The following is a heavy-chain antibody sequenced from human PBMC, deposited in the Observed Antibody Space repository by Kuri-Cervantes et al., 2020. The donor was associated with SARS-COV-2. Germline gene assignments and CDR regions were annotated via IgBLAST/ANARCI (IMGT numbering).Heavy chain of an antibody. CDR1: GFTFSSYS. D-gene: IGHD7-27*01. CDR3: AGELGSDAFDI. Sequence: GESLKISCAASGFTFSSYSMNWVRQAPGKGLVWVSGINTDGSSTRYADSVKGQFTISRDNAKNTVYLQMNSLRAEDTAVYYCAGELGSDAFDIWGQGTMVTVSS. J-gene: IGHJ3*02. CDR2: INTDGSST. V-gene: IGHV3-74*01.